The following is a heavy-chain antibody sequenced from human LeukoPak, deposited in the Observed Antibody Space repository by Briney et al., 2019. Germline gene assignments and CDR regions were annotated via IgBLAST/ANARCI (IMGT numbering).Heavy chain of an antibody. CDR3: ARDLAVAAAGTQDY. CDR2: INPNSGGT. D-gene: IGHD6-13*01. CDR1: GYTFTGYY. Sequence: ASVKVSCKASGYTFTGYYMHWVRQAPGQGLEWMGWINPNSGGTNYAQKFQGRVTITADKSTSTAYMELSSLRSEDTAVYYCARDLAVAAAGTQDYWGQGTLVTVSS. V-gene: IGHV1-2*02. J-gene: IGHJ4*02.